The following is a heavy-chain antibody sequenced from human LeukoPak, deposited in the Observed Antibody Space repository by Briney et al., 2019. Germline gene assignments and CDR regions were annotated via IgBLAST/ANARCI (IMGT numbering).Heavy chain of an antibody. V-gene: IGHV4-59*01. D-gene: IGHD3-3*01. J-gene: IGHJ4*02. CDR3: ARVRSISGEV. CDR2: IYYSGST. Sequence: SETLSLTCTVSGGSISSYYWSWIRQPPGKGLEWIGYIYYSGSTNYNPSLKSRVTISVDASKNQFSLKLSSVTAADTAVYYCARVRSISGEVWGQGTLVTVSS. CDR1: GGSISSYY.